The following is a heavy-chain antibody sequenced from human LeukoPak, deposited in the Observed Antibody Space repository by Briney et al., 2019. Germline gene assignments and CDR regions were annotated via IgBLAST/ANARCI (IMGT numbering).Heavy chain of an antibody. CDR2: ISSSGSTI. CDR3: AKDRLAVAGLNWFDP. CDR1: GFTFSDYY. J-gene: IGHJ5*02. Sequence: GGSLRLSCAASGFTFSDYYMSWIRQAPGKGLEWVSYISSSGSTIYYADSVKGRFTISRDNAKNSLYLQMNSLRAEDTAVYYCAKDRLAVAGLNWFDPWGQGTLVTVSS. V-gene: IGHV3-11*01. D-gene: IGHD6-19*01.